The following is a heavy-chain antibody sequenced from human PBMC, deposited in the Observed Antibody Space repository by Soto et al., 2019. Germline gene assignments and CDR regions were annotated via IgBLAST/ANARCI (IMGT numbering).Heavy chain of an antibody. V-gene: IGHV4-59*08. J-gene: IGHJ4*02. Sequence: QLQLQESGPGLVKPSETLSLTCTVSGGSISSYYWSWIRQPPGKGLEWIGYIYYSGSTNYNPSLKRRGTISVDTSKNQFSLQLSSVTAADTAVYYCARRREYCSGGRCWALLDYWGQGTLVTVSS. CDR1: GGSISSYY. D-gene: IGHD2-15*01. CDR2: IYYSGST. CDR3: ARRREYCSGGRCWALLDY.